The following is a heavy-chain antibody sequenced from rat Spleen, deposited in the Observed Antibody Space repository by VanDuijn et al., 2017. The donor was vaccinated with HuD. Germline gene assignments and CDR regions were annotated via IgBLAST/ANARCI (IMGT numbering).Heavy chain of an antibody. CDR2: IWGDGST. D-gene: IGHD5-1*01. CDR1: GFSLTSYH. CDR3: ARLTGTPY. V-gene: IGHV2-32*01. Sequence: QVQLKESGPGLVQPSETLSLTCTVSGFSLTSYHVSWVRQPPGKGLEWLGVIWGDGSTAYNSALKSRLSISRDTSKSQVFLKMSSLKTEDTATYYCARLTGTPYWGQGVMVTVSS. J-gene: IGHJ2*01.